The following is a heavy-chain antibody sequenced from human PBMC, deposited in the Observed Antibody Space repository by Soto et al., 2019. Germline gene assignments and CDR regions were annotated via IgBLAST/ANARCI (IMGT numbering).Heavy chain of an antibody. CDR2: IKSKTDGGTT. Sequence: GGSLRLSCAASGFTFSSYGMSWVRQAPGKGLEWVGRIKSKTDGGTTDYAAPVKGRFTISRDDSKNTLYLQMNSLKTEDTAVYYCTTDWYDSSGYYYGMDVWGQGTTVTVSS. D-gene: IGHD3-22*01. J-gene: IGHJ6*02. V-gene: IGHV3-15*01. CDR3: TTDWYDSSGYYYGMDV. CDR1: GFTFSSYG.